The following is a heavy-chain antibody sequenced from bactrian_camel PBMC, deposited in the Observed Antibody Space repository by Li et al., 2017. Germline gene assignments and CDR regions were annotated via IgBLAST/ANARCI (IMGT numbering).Heavy chain of an antibody. CDR1: GYFFSSCG. Sequence: DVQLVESGGGSVQAGGSLKLSCAASGYFFSSCGMGWYRQAPGKEREGVSCINSSGDRSFYADSVKGRFTISRDNAANTLYLQMNNLKPDDTSRYYCAVEGGTDYSEHDAPFGYWGQGTQVTVS. V-gene: IGHV3S59*01. CDR3: AVEGGTDYSEHDAPFGY. CDR2: INSSGDRS. J-gene: IGHJ6*01. D-gene: IGHD4*01.